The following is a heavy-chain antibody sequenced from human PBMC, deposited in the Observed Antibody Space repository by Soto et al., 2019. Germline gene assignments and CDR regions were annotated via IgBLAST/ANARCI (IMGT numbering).Heavy chain of an antibody. Sequence: ASVKVSCKASGYTFTGYYMHWVRQAPGQGLEWMGWINPNSGGTNYAQKFQGRVTMTRDTSISTANMELSRLRSDDTAVYYCARSNKARSSVDYWGQGTLVTVSS. V-gene: IGHV1-2*02. CDR2: INPNSGGT. CDR1: GYTFTGYY. J-gene: IGHJ4*02. D-gene: IGHD6-6*01. CDR3: ARSNKARSSVDY.